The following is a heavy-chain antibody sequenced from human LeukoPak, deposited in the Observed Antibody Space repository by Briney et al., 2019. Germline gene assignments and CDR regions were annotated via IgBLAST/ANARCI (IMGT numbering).Heavy chain of an antibody. CDR1: SGFISSYY. Sequence: SETLSLTCIVSSGFISSYYWSWIRQAPGRGLEWIAFINYSGRIKYNPSLQSRVSISLDTSKNHFSLQLRSVMAADTAVYYCARLVDYDNSGDPDIFDIWGQGTIVSIS. CDR3: ARLVDYDNSGDPDIFDI. D-gene: IGHD3-22*01. J-gene: IGHJ3*02. V-gene: IGHV4-59*01. CDR2: INYSGRI.